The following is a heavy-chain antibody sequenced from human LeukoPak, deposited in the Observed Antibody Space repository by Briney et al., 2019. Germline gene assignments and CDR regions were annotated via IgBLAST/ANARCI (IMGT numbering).Heavy chain of an antibody. CDR3: AAEGWYYGSGSYYGLYGMDV. CDR2: FDPEDGET. Sequence: ASVKVSCKVSGYTLTELSMHWVRQAPGKGLEWMGGFDPEDGETIYAQKFQGRVTMTEDTSTDTAYMELSSLRSEDTAVYYCAAEGWYYGSGSYYGLYGMDVWGQGTTVTVSS. D-gene: IGHD3-10*01. V-gene: IGHV1-24*01. CDR1: GYTLTELS. J-gene: IGHJ6*02.